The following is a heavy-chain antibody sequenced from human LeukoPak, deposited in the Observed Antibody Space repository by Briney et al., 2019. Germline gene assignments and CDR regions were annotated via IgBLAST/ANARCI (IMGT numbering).Heavy chain of an antibody. CDR1: GGSISSYY. V-gene: IGHV4-4*07. J-gene: IGHJ4*02. Sequence: SETLSLTCTVSGGSISSYYWSWIRQSAGKGLEWIGHIYTSGSTDYYTSGSTDYNPSPKSRVTISVDKSKNHFSLKLSSVTAADTAVYYCAAFLSGTYWYFDYWGQGILVTVSS. CDR3: AAFLSGTYWYFDY. D-gene: IGHD1-26*01. CDR2: IYTSGSTDYYTSGST.